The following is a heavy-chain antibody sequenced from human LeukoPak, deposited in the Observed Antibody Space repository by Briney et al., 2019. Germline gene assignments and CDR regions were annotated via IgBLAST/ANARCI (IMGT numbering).Heavy chain of an antibody. CDR2: FSGSGGGT. Sequence: PGGSLRLSCAASGFTFSSYAMSWVRQGPGKGLEWVSAFSGSGGGTYYADSVKGRFTISRDNSKNTLYLQMNSLRAEDTAVYYCARGPYYYDSSGYLYWGQGTLVTVSS. V-gene: IGHV3-23*01. CDR1: GFTFSSYA. CDR3: ARGPYYYDSSGYLY. J-gene: IGHJ4*02. D-gene: IGHD3-22*01.